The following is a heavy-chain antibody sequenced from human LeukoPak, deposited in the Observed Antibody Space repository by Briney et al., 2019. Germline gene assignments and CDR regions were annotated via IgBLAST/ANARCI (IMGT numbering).Heavy chain of an antibody. CDR3: ARDRSTSSGSYYHLFDY. Sequence: TSETLSLTCTVSGGSISSYYWSWIRQPAGKGLVWIGRIYTSGSTNYNPSLKSRVTMSVDTSKNQFSLKLSSVTAADTAVYYCARDRSTSSGSYYHLFDYWGQGTLVTVSS. V-gene: IGHV4-4*07. CDR2: IYTSGST. J-gene: IGHJ4*02. CDR1: GGSISSYY. D-gene: IGHD3-10*01.